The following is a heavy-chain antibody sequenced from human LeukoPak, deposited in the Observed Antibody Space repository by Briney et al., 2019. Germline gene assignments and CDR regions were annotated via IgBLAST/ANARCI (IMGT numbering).Heavy chain of an antibody. CDR3: ARFIAALNAFDI. Sequence: ASVKVSCKASGYTFTGYYMHWVRQAPGQGLEWMGWINPNSGGTNYAQKFQGRVTMTRDTSISTAYMELNRLRSDDTAVYYCARFIAALNAFDIWGQGTMVTVSS. CDR2: INPNSGGT. J-gene: IGHJ3*02. V-gene: IGHV1-2*02. D-gene: IGHD6-13*01. CDR1: GYTFTGYY.